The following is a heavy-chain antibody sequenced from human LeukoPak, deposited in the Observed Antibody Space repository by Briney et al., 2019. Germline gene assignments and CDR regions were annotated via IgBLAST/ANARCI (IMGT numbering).Heavy chain of an antibody. CDR3: ASSTDIVVVLAAPDD. J-gene: IGHJ4*02. V-gene: IGHV3-30*03. D-gene: IGHD2-15*01. Sequence: GGSLRLSCAASGFTFSSYSMNWVRQAPGKGLEWVAIISYDGSNKYYADSVKGRFTISRDNSKNTLYLQMNSLRAEDTAVYYCASSTDIVVVLAAPDDWGQGTLVTVSS. CDR1: GFTFSSYS. CDR2: ISYDGSNK.